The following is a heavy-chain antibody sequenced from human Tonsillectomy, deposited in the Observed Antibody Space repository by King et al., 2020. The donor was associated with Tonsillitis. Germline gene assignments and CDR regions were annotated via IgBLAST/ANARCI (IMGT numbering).Heavy chain of an antibody. CDR3: AKAIEMSGHYFGIDV. CDR1: GFTFGSYA. J-gene: IGHJ6*02. V-gene: IGHV3-23*04. D-gene: IGHD5-24*01. CDR2: ISVSGGDT. Sequence: VQLVESGGGLVQPGGSLKLSCAASGFTFGSYAMNWVRQAPGKGLEWVSTISVSGGDTYYGDSVKGRFTVSRDNSKNTLYLQMNRLRTADTAMYYCAKAIEMSGHYFGIDVWGHGTTVTVSS.